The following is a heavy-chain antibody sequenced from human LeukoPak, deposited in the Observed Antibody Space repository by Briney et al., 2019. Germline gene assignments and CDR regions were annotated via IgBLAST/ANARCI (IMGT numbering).Heavy chain of an antibody. CDR3: ARSLLGDYGDY. CDR1: GYTFTSYD. D-gene: IGHD3-3*01. J-gene: IGHJ4*02. CDR2: ISAYNGNT. Sequence: ASVKVSCEASGYTFTSYDINWVRQATGQGLEWMGWISAYNGNTNYAQKLQGRVTMTTDTSTSTAYMELRSLRSDDTAVYYCARSLLGDYGDYWGQGTLVTVSS. V-gene: IGHV1-18*01.